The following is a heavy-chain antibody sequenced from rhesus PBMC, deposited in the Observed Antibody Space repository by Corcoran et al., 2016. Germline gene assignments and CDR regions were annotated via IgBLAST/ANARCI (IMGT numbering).Heavy chain of an antibody. CDR2: IYGNSARN. J-gene: IGHJ4*01. Sequence: QVQLQQWGEGLVKPSETLSLPCAVYGGSISGYYYWGWIRQPPGKGLVWIGYIYGNSARNNYNPSLKKRVTISKDTSKNQFSLKLSVVTAADTAVYYCAREGLRYYLDYWGQGVLVTVSS. CDR3: AREGLRYYLDY. D-gene: IGHD2-21*01. CDR1: GGSISGYYY. V-gene: IGHV4-73*01.